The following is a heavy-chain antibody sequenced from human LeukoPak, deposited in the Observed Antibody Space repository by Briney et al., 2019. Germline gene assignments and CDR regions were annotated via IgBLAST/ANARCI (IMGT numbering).Heavy chain of an antibody. CDR3: AQDSIYYGSGSYYNPSNYYGMDV. Sequence: GGSLRLSCAASGFTFSSYAMSWVRQALGKGLEWVSAISGSGGSTYYADSVKGRFTISRDNSKNTLYLQMNSLRAEDTAVYYCAQDSIYYGSGSYYNPSNYYGMDVWGQGTTVTVSS. V-gene: IGHV3-23*01. CDR2: ISGSGGST. J-gene: IGHJ6*02. D-gene: IGHD3-10*01. CDR1: GFTFSSYA.